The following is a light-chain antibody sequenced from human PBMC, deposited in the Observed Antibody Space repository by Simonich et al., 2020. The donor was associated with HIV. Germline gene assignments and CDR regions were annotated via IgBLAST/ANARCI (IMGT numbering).Light chain of an antibody. Sequence: AIQLTQSPSSLSASVGDRVTITCRASQGISSALAWYQQKPGNPPKLLIYDASSLESGVPSRFSGSGSGTDFTLPISSLQPEDFATYYCQQGTFGPGTKVDIK. V-gene: IGKV1-13*02. J-gene: IGKJ3*01. CDR3: QQGT. CDR1: QGISSA. CDR2: DAS.